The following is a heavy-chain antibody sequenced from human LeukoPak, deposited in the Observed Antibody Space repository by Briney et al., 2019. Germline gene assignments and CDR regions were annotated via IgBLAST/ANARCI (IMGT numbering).Heavy chain of an antibody. J-gene: IGHJ4*02. V-gene: IGHV3-21*04. Sequence: GGSLRLSCAASGFTFSSYWMSWVRQAPGKGLEWVPSISSSSSYIYYADSVKGRFTISRDNVKNSLYLQMNSLRAEDTAVYYCAKAGAVVVVAAKFFDYWGQGTLVTVSS. CDR1: GFTFSSYW. D-gene: IGHD2-15*01. CDR2: ISSSSSYI. CDR3: AKAGAVVVVAAKFFDY.